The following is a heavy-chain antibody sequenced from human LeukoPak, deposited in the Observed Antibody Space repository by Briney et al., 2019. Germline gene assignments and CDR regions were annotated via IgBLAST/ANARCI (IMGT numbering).Heavy chain of an antibody. J-gene: IGHJ6*03. Sequence: SETLSLTCAVYGGSFSGYYWSWIRQPPGKGLEWIGEINHSGSTNYNPSLKSRVTISVDTSKNQFSLKLSSVTAADTALYYCAKGLKPPKVYGDYGYYYYMDVWGKGTTVTISS. CDR2: INHSGST. V-gene: IGHV4-34*01. CDR1: GGSFSGYY. D-gene: IGHD4-17*01. CDR3: AKGLKPPKVYGDYGYYYYMDV.